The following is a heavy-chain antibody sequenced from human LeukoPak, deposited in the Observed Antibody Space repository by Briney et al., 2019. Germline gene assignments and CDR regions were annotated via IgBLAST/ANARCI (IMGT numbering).Heavy chain of an antibody. CDR3: VRGGSSWYYYYYGMDV. Sequence: SETLSLTCTVSGGSVSSGSYYWSWIRQPPGKGLEWIGYIYYSGSTNYNPSLKSRVTISVDTSKNQFSLKLSSVTAADTAVYYCVRGGSSWYYYYYGMDVWGKGTTVTVSS. J-gene: IGHJ6*04. V-gene: IGHV4-61*01. CDR2: IYYSGST. CDR1: GGSVSSGSYY. D-gene: IGHD6-13*01.